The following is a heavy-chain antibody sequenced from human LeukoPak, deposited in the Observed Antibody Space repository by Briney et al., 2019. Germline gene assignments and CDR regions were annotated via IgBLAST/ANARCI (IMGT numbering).Heavy chain of an antibody. Sequence: ASVKVSCKASRYTFTGYYMHWVRQAPGQGLQWMGWINPNGGGTHYAQKFQGRVTMTRDTSISTAYVELSRLTSDDTAVYYCATGGTMVRGPFDIWGQGTMVTVSS. J-gene: IGHJ3*02. D-gene: IGHD3-10*01. CDR1: RYTFTGYY. V-gene: IGHV1-2*02. CDR3: ATGGTMVRGPFDI. CDR2: INPNGGGT.